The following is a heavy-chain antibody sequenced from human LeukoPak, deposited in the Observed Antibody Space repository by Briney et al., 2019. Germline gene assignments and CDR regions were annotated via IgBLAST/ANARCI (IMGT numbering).Heavy chain of an antibody. D-gene: IGHD3-10*01. J-gene: IGHJ4*02. V-gene: IGHV3-30*18. Sequence: GGSLRLSCVASGFSFSNYGIHWVRQAPGKGLEWEAVIGNDGRAKYYADSVRGRFTISRDNAENTLYVQMDSLGSEDTAVYYCAKEEAWGVNAFDFWGQGILVTVPS. CDR1: GFSFSNYG. CDR3: AKEEAWGVNAFDF. CDR2: IGNDGRAK.